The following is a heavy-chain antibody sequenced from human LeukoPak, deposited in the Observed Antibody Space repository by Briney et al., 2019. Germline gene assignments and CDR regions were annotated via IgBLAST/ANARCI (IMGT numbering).Heavy chain of an antibody. V-gene: IGHV1-8*01. J-gene: IGHJ6*02. CDR1: GYTFTSYD. CDR2: MNPNSGNT. Sequence: ASVKVSCKASGYTFTSYDINWVRQATGQGLEWMGWMNPNSGNTGYAQKFQGRVTMTRNTSISTAYMELSSLRSEDTAVYYCARGPSGSYGDYYYYYGMDVWGQGTTVTVSS. CDR3: ARGPSGSYGDYYYYYGMDV. D-gene: IGHD1-26*01.